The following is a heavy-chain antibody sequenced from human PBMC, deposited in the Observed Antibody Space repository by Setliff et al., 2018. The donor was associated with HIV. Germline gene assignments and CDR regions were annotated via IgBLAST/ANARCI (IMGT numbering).Heavy chain of an antibody. CDR1: GDSITNDDYY. D-gene: IGHD2-2*02. V-gene: IGHV4-39*01. J-gene: IGHJ5*02. CDR3: ARYTSKVDWFDP. CDR2: IHYNGRT. Sequence: ASETLSLTCTVSGDSITNDDYYWGWIRQTPGKGLEWIAIIHYNGRTYYDPSLKSRVTIFVDTSKTQFYLKLRSVTASDTAVYYCARYTSKVDWFDPWGQGTLVTVSS.